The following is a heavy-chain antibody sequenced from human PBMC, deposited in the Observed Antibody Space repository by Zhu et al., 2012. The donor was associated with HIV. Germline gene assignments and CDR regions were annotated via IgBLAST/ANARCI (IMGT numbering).Heavy chain of an antibody. Sequence: QVKLEESGGGLVKPGGSLRLSCAASGFTFSDYFMTWIRQAPGKGLEWISYISSSGSTIYYADSVKGRFTISRDNAKNSLHLQMNNLRAEDTAVYYCARDEVRRETXSLNKPNYFDFVGPGNLVTV. J-gene: IGHJ4*02. CDR1: GFTFSDYF. V-gene: IGHV3-11*04. CDR3: ARDEVRRETXSLNKPNYFDF. D-gene: IGHD1/OR15-1a*01. CDR2: ISSSGSTI.